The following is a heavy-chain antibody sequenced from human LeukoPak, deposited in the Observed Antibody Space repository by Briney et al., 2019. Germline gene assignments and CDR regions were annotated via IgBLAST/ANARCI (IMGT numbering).Heavy chain of an antibody. CDR3: ARDWGYGDYYYYMDV. D-gene: IGHD3-16*01. CDR1: GYSISSGYY. V-gene: IGHV4-61*01. J-gene: IGHJ6*03. Sequence: SETLSLTCTVSGYSISSGYYWGWIRQPPGKGLEWIGYIYYSGSTNYNPSLKSRVTISVDTSKNQFSLKLSSVTAADTAVYYCARDWGYGDYYYYMDVWGKGTTVTISS. CDR2: IYYSGST.